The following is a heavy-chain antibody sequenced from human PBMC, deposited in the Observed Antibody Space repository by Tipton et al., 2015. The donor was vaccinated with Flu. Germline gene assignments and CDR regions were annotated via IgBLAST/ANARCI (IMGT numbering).Heavy chain of an antibody. D-gene: IGHD3-16*01. V-gene: IGHV3-23*01. CDR1: GFTFGSYD. CDR2: ISGSGYST. J-gene: IGHJ4*02. CDR3: ARGFIRLCDY. Sequence: GSLRLSCAVSGFTFGSYDMSWVRQAPGKGLEWVSAISGSGYSTYYADSVKGRFTISRDNSKNTLYLQMNSLRAEDTAVYYCARGFIRLCDYWGQGALVTVSS.